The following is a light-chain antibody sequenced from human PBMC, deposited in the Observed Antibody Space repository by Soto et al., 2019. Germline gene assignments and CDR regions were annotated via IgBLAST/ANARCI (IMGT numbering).Light chain of an antibody. V-gene: IGLV4-69*01. CDR1: SGHSSYA. CDR3: QTWGTGIQV. CDR2: LNSDGSH. J-gene: IGLJ2*01. Sequence: QPVLTLSPSASASLGASVKLTCTLSSGHSSYAIAWHQQQPEKGPRYLMKLNSDGSHSKGDGIPDRFSGSSSGAERYLTISSLQSEDEADYYCQTWGTGIQVFGGGTKVTVL.